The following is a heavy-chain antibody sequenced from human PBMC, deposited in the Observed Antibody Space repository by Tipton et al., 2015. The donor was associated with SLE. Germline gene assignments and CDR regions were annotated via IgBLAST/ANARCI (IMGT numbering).Heavy chain of an antibody. Sequence: LRLSCTVSGGSMSSYYWTWIRQAPGKGLEWVGNIYNRGGTEYNPSLKSRVIMSIDTSKSQFSLNLNSVTAADTAVYYCARRITISHLFDYWGQGSLVTVSS. D-gene: IGHD3-3*01. V-gene: IGHV4-59*08. CDR1: GGSMSSYY. CDR3: ARRITISHLFDY. CDR2: IYNRGGT. J-gene: IGHJ4*02.